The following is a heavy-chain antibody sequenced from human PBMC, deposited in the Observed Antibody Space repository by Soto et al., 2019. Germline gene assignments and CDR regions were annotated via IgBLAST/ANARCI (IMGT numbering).Heavy chain of an antibody. J-gene: IGHJ4*02. V-gene: IGHV1-69*06. CDR2: SIPIYDSP. CDR3: AASTFLSGVSGYFHLDF. Sequence: SVKGSCKACGDTFNNYAISWVRQAPGQGLQWMGGSIPIYDSPSYAQGSHNRVTITADRSTSTAHLELNGLTSEDTAVYYCAASTFLSGVSGYFHLDFWGQGTLVTVSS. D-gene: IGHD3-3*01. CDR1: GDTFNNYA.